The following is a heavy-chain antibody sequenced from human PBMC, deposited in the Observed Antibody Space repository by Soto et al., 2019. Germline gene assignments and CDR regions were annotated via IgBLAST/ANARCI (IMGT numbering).Heavy chain of an antibody. V-gene: IGHV4-31*03. J-gene: IGHJ4*02. Sequence: QVQLQESGPGRVKPSQTLSLTCTVSGGSISSAGYYWSWIRQFPGKGLEWIGYIYSSGSTYYNPSLKRRVTISVDTSKNQFSLKLSSVTAADTAVYYCAIQATGWYPDFWGQGTLVTFSS. CDR2: IYSSGST. CDR3: AIQATGWYPDF. D-gene: IGHD6-19*01. CDR1: GGSISSAGYY.